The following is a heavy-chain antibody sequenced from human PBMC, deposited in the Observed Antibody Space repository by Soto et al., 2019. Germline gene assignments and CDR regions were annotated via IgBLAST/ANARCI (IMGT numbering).Heavy chain of an antibody. CDR1: GYMFTGYY. J-gene: IGHJ4*02. CDR2: INPKSGFT. Sequence: ASVKVSCKASGYMFTGYYMHWVRQAPGEGLEWMGWINPKSGFTHYAQKFQGRVTMTRDASINTTYLDLGSLRSDDTAVYYCATPGGPDTGGYYYFDYWGQGTLATVSS. D-gene: IGHD3-22*01. CDR3: ATPGGPDTGGYYYFDY. V-gene: IGHV1-2*02.